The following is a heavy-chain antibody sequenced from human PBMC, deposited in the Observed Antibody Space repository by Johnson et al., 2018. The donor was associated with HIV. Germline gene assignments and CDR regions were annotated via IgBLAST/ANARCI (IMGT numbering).Heavy chain of an antibody. CDR3: AKAFPYCTGGSCYPHRSPHDAFDI. CDR1: GFTFSGSA. J-gene: IGHJ3*02. CDR2: IRSKANSYAT. Sequence: VQLVESGGGLVQPGGSLKLSCAASGFTFSGSAMHWVRQASGKGLEWVGRIRSKANSYATAYAASVKGRFTISRDNSKNTLYLQMNSLRAEDTAVYYCAKAFPYCTGGSCYPHRSPHDAFDIWGQGTMVTVSS. V-gene: IGHV3-73*01. D-gene: IGHD2-15*01.